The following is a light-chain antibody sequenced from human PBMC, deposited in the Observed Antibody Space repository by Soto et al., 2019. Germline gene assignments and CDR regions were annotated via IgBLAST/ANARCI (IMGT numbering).Light chain of an antibody. CDR2: EVS. V-gene: IGLV2-14*01. CDR1: SSDVGGYNY. J-gene: IGLJ3*02. CDR3: AAWDDSLNDPV. Sequence: QSVLTQPASVSGSPGQSITISCTGTSSDVGGYNYVSWYQQHPGKAPKLMIYEVSNRPSGVSNRFSGSKSGNTASLAISGLQSEDEGDYFCAAWDDSLNDPVFGGGTKLTVL.